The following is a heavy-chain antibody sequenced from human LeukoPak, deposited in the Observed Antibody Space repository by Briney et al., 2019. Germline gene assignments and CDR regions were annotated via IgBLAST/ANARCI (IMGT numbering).Heavy chain of an antibody. CDR3: ASLYSGYDYDWFDP. CDR1: GYTFTGYY. V-gene: IGHV1-2*02. D-gene: IGHD5-12*01. CDR2: INPNSGGT. J-gene: IGHJ5*02. Sequence: ASVKVSCKASGYTFTGYYMHWVRQAPGQGLEWMGWINPNSGGTNYAQKFQGRVTMTRDTSVSTAYMELSRLRSDDTAVYYCASLYSGYDYDWFDPWGQGTLVTVSS.